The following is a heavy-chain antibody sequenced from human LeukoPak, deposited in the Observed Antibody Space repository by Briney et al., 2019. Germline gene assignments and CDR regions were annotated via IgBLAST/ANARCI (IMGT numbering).Heavy chain of an antibody. CDR3: ARLLDYGGNSVAFDI. D-gene: IGHD4-23*01. CDR2: LSKSGNT. J-gene: IGHJ3*02. Sequence: SETLSLTCTVSGGSISSYYWSWIRLPPGKGLEWIGYLSKSGNTNYSPSLKSRVTIFGDTSKNQFSLKLSSVTAADTAVYYCARLLDYGGNSVAFDIWGQGTMVTVSS. CDR1: GGSISSYY. V-gene: IGHV4-59*08.